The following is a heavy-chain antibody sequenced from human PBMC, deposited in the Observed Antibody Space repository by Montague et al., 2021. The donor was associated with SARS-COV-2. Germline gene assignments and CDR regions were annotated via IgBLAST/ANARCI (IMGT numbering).Heavy chain of an antibody. CDR2: IYYSGST. CDR1: GGSISNYY. V-gene: IGHV4-59*01. CDR3: ARVAELDVFSVYYYGLDV. D-gene: IGHD5/OR15-5a*01. J-gene: IGHJ6*02. Sequence: SETLSLTCTVSGGSISNYYWSWIRQPPGKGLEWIGYIYYSGSTNYNPSLKSRVTISVDTSKSQFSLKLSSVTTADTAVYYCARVAELDVFSVYYYGLDVWGQGTTVAVSS.